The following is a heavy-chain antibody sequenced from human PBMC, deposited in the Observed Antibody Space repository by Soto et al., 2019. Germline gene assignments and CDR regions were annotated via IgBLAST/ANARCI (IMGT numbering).Heavy chain of an antibody. D-gene: IGHD6-6*01. V-gene: IGHV3-48*01. J-gene: IGHJ4*02. CDR1: GFTFSSYS. CDR3: ARDLSSSPLFFDY. Sequence: GGSLRLSCAASGFTFSSYSMNWVRQAPGKGLEWVSYISSSSSTIYYADSVKGRFTISRDNAKNSLYLQMNSLRAEDTAVYYCARDLSSSPLFFDYWGQGTLVTVSS. CDR2: ISSSSSTI.